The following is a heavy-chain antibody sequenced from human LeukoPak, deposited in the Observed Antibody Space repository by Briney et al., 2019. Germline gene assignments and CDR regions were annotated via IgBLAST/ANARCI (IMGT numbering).Heavy chain of an antibody. Sequence: SEALSLTCAVYGGSFSGYYWSWIRQPPGKGLEWIGEINHSGSTNYNPSLKSRVTISVDTSKNQFSLKLSSVTAADTAVYYCARIRYGSGIHWGQGTLVTVSS. CDR3: ARIRYGSGIH. J-gene: IGHJ4*02. V-gene: IGHV4-34*01. CDR1: GGSFSGYY. CDR2: INHSGST. D-gene: IGHD3-10*01.